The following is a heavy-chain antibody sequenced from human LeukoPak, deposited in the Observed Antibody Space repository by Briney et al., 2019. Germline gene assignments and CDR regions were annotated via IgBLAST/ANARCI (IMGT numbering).Heavy chain of an antibody. V-gene: IGHV4-39*01. CDR1: GDPIYISSHY. J-gene: IGHJ4*02. CDR2: FYYDESP. D-gene: IGHD2-2*01. Sequence: SETLSLTCTVSGDPIYISSHYWGWLRQSPGTGLEWIGTFYYDESPYYNPSLKSRVTISVDTSKNQFSLKLNSVTAADTAVYYCARRLTSSPVAYWGQGTLVTVSS. CDR3: ARRLTSSPVAY.